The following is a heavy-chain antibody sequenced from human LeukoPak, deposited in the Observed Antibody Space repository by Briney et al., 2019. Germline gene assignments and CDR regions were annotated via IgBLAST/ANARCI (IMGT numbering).Heavy chain of an antibody. V-gene: IGHV4-39*07. CDR1: GGSISSSSYY. CDR3: VRRGYGDPYFDY. J-gene: IGHJ4*02. D-gene: IGHD4-17*01. CDR2: IYYSGST. Sequence: SETLSLTCTVSGGSISSSSYYWGWIRQPTGKGLEWIGSIYYSGSTYYNPSLKSRVTISVDSSKNQFSLKLSAVTAADTAVYYCVRRGYGDPYFDYWGQGTLVTVSS.